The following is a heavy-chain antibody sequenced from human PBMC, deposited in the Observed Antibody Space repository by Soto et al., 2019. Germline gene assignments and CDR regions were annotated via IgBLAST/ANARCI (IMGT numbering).Heavy chain of an antibody. J-gene: IGHJ4*01. CDR1: GFTYSSYW. D-gene: IGHD5-12*01. V-gene: IGHV3-74*01. CDR2: INSDGSST. Sequence: EVQLVESGGGLVQPGGSLRLSCAASGFTYSSYWMHWVRQAPGKGLVWVSRINSDGSSTTYADSVKGRSTISRDNAKNPLYLPMTILRAHDTPISYCAMVEMATISPFRYCGHGTLVTVSS. CDR3: AMVEMATISPFRY.